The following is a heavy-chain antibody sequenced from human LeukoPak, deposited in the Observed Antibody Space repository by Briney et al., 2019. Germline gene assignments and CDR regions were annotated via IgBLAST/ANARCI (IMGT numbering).Heavy chain of an antibody. CDR1: GFTFSNYA. Sequence: MPGASLRLSCAASGFTFSNYAMTWVRQAPGKGLEWVSSINTGSSTYYADTVKGRFTISRDNAKNSLYLQMNSLRVEDTAVYYCARGSFWGQGTLVTVSS. CDR3: ARGSF. V-gene: IGHV3-69-1*01. CDR2: INTGSST. J-gene: IGHJ4*02. D-gene: IGHD2-15*01.